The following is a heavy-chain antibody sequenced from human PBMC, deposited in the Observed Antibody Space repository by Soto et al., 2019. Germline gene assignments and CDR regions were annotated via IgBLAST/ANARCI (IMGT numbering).Heavy chain of an antibody. Sequence: EVQLVESGGGLVQPGESLRLSCAASGFTFDYYWMHWVRQAPGKGLVWVSRVHSDGTTTTYADSVKGRFTISRDNASMTVSLQMSSLRAEDTAIYFCARGDRGGFDLWGHGTVVTVSS. CDR1: GFTFDYYW. CDR2: VHSDGTTT. J-gene: IGHJ3*01. V-gene: IGHV3-74*01. D-gene: IGHD3-10*01. CDR3: ARGDRGGFDL.